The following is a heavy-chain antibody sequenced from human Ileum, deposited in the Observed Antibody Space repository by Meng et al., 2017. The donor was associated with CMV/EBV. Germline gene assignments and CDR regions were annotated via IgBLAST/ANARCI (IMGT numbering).Heavy chain of an antibody. Sequence: QVQLVQSGSELKKPGASVKISCKASGYHFNTYAMNWVRQAPGQGLEWMGGINTNTGNPTYAQGFTGRFVFSLDTSVSTTYLQINSLRTEDSAVYYCTRGDGDHSSKFDYWGQGTLVTVSS. D-gene: IGHD5-24*01. CDR2: INTNTGNP. J-gene: IGHJ4*02. CDR1: GYHFNTYA. V-gene: IGHV7-4-1*02. CDR3: TRGDGDHSSKFDY.